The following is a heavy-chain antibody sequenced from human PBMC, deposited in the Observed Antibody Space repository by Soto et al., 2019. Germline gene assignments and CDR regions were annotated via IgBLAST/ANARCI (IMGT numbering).Heavy chain of an antibody. Sequence: SETLSLTCTVSGGSISSSSYYWGWIRQPPGKGLEWIGSIYYSGSTYYNPSLKCRVTISVDTSKNQFSLKLSSVTAADTAVYYCARGAGVVTNDAFDIWGQGTMVTVSS. D-gene: IGHD3-3*01. CDR2: IYYSGST. V-gene: IGHV4-39*07. CDR3: ARGAGVVTNDAFDI. CDR1: GGSISSSSYY. J-gene: IGHJ3*02.